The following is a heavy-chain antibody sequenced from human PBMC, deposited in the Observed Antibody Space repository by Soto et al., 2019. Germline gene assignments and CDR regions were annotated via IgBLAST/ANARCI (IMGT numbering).Heavy chain of an antibody. Sequence: QVQLVESGGGVVQPGRSLRLSCAASGFTYNNYGMHWVRQAPGKGLEWVAVIWYDGTNKYYADSVKGRFTISRDNSKNTLYLQMNSLRADDTAVYFCARDDIPGIPVSIYGMDVWGQGTTVTVSS. CDR2: IWYDGTNK. J-gene: IGHJ6*02. D-gene: IGHD6-19*01. CDR3: ARDDIPGIPVSIYGMDV. CDR1: GFTYNNYG. V-gene: IGHV3-33*01.